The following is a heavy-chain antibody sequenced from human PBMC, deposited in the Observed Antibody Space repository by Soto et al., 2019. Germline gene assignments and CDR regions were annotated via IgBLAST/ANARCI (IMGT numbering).Heavy chain of an antibody. Sequence: EVQLVQSGAEVKKPGESLKISCKASGYSFTIYSIAWVRQMPGKGLEWMGIIYPGDSDTRYSPSFQGQVTISADKSINPAYLPGRRLKAPDPGMYYWARRASDDAFGIWGQGTMVTVSS. J-gene: IGHJ3*02. V-gene: IGHV5-51*01. CDR1: GYSFTIYS. CDR3: ARRASDDAFGI. CDR2: IYPGDSDT.